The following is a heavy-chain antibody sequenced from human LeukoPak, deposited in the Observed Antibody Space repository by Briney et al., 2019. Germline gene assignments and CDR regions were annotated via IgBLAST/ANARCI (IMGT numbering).Heavy chain of an antibody. J-gene: IGHJ3*02. CDR2: IIPIFGTA. V-gene: IGHV1-69*05. CDR1: GGTFSSYA. Sequence: GASVKVSCKASGGTFSSYAISWVRQAPGQGLEWMGGIIPIFGTANYAQKFQGRVTITTDESTSTAYMELSSLRSEDTAVYYCARGVATTRGAFDIWGQGTMVTVSS. D-gene: IGHD5-12*01. CDR3: ARGVATTRGAFDI.